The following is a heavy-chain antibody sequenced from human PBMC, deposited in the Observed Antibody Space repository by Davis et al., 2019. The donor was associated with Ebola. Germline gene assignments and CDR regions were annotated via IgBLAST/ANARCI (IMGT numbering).Heavy chain of an antibody. Sequence: MPSETLSLTCAVSGGPISSSNWWSWVRQPPGKGLEWIGEIYHSGSTNYNPSLKSRVTISVDKSRNQFSLRLNSVTAADTAVYYCAREWDIVVVPAAPVFDLWGQGTLVTVSS. V-gene: IGHV4-4*02. J-gene: IGHJ5*02. D-gene: IGHD2-2*01. CDR2: IYHSGST. CDR1: GGPISSSNW. CDR3: AREWDIVVVPAAPVFDL.